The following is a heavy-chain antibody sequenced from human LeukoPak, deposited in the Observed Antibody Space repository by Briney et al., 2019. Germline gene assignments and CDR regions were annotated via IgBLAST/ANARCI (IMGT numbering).Heavy chain of an antibody. V-gene: IGHV1-69*04. CDR1: GGTFSSYA. Sequence: ASVTVSCKASGGTFSSYAISWVRQAPGQGLEWMGRIIPILGIANYAQKFQGRVTITADKSTSTAYMELSSLRSEDTAVYYCASAWLLLEGFWLDPWGQGTLVTVSS. J-gene: IGHJ5*02. CDR3: ASAWLLLEGFWLDP. CDR2: IIPILGIA. D-gene: IGHD2-15*01.